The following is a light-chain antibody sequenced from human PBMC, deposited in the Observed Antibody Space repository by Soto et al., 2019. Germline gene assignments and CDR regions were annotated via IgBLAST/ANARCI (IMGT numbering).Light chain of an antibody. CDR1: QTMSTW. CDR3: QQANTYS. V-gene: IGKV1-5*01. Sequence: DIQQTQAPSTLSASVSDRVTIASRARQTMSTWLAWHQQKAGKAARLLIYDASSLESGVPSRFSGSGCGTEFSLTIXSLQPDDFASYFGQQANTYSFGQGTKVDIK. CDR2: DAS. J-gene: IGKJ1*01.